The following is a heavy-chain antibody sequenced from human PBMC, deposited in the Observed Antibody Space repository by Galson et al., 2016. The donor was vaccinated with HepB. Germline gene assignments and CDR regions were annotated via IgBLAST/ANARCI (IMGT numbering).Heavy chain of an antibody. V-gene: IGHV4-59*01. CDR2: IFYSGSA. CDR3: AKVSDFWTAYYFFDF. Sequence: SETLSLTCSVSGGSITSSYWSWIRQPLGKGLEWVGSIFYSGSAYYNPSLKSRLTMSVETSKNQFSPNLTSVTAADTDIYYCAKVSDFWTAYYFFDFWGQGALVTVSS. J-gene: IGHJ4*02. D-gene: IGHD3/OR15-3a*01. CDR1: GGSITSSY.